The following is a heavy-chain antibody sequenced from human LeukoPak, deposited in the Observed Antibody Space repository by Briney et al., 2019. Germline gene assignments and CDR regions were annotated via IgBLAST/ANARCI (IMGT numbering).Heavy chain of an antibody. V-gene: IGHV3-7*01. Sequence: GVSLRLSCVASGFSFTGNWMSWVRQAPGKGPEWVASIKEDGSEKYYGDSVSGRFTISRDNAKNSLYLQMNSLRAEDTAVYYCAQEGNWGQGTLVTVSS. CDR3: AQEGN. J-gene: IGHJ4*02. CDR2: IKEDGSEK. CDR1: GFSFTGNW.